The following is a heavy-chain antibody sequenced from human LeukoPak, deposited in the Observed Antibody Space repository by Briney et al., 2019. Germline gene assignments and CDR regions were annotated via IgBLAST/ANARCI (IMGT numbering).Heavy chain of an antibody. J-gene: IGHJ4*02. CDR3: GGLNDSSGSSAY. D-gene: IGHD6-19*01. CDR1: GGSISSSSYY. CDR2: IYYSGST. V-gene: IGHV4-39*01. Sequence: SETLSLTCTVSGGSISSSSYYWGWIRQSPGKGLEWIGSIYYSGSTYYNPSLKSRVTISVDTSKNQFSLKLSSVTAADTAVYYCGGLNDSSGSSAYWGQGTQVTVSS.